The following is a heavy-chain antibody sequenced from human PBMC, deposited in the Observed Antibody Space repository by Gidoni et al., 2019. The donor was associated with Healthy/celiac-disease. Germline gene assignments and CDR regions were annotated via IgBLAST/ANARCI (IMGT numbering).Heavy chain of an antibody. D-gene: IGHD3-3*01. CDR2: IRGSGGSK. J-gene: IGHJ6*03. Sequence: EVQLLESGGGLVQPGGSLSLSCAASGFTFRRYAMSWVRPAPGKGLEWGSAIRGSGGSKYYADSVKGRFTSSRDNAKNTLYLQMNSLRAEDTAVYDCAKDGASYNFWSGYQYYDYDYYMDVGGKGTTVTVSS. CDR1: GFTFRRYA. CDR3: AKDGASYNFWSGYQYYDYDYYMDV. V-gene: IGHV3-23*01.